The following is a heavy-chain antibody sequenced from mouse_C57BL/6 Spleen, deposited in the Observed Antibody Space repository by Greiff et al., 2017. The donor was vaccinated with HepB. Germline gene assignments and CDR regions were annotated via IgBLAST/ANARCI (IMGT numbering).Heavy chain of an antibody. CDR1: GYTFTSYW. V-gene: IGHV1-64*01. CDR3: ARGITTVALDYFDY. CDR2: IHPNSGST. J-gene: IGHJ2*01. D-gene: IGHD1-1*01. Sequence: QVQLQQSGAELVKPGASVKLSCKASGYTFTSYWMHWVKQRPGQGLEWIGMIHPNSGSTNYNEKFKSKATLTVDKSSSTAYMQLSSLTSEDSAVYYCARGITTVALDYFDYWGQGTTLTVSS.